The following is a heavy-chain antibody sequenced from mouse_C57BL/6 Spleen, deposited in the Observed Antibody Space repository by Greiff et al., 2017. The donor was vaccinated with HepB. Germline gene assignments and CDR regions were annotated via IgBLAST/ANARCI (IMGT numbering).Heavy chain of an antibody. CDR1: GFTFSDYG. V-gene: IGHV5-17*01. D-gene: IGHD1-1*01. CDR2: ISSGSSTI. Sequence: EVMLVESGGGLVKPGGSLKLSCAASGFTFSDYGMHWVRQAPEKGLEWVAYISSGSSTIYYADTVKGRFTISRDNAKNTLFLQMTSLRSEDTAMYYCARNLLLPYYYAMDYWGQGTSVTVSS. J-gene: IGHJ4*01. CDR3: ARNLLLPYYYAMDY.